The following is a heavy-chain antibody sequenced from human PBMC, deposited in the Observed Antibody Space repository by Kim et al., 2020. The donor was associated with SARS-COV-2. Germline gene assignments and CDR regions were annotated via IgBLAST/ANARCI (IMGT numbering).Heavy chain of an antibody. J-gene: IGHJ4*02. V-gene: IGHV3-7*01. CDR2: IKQDGSEK. Sequence: GGSLRLSCAASGFIFSTYWMSWVRQAPGKGLEWVATIKQDGSEKYYMDSVKGRFTISRDNAKNSLYLQMNSLRAEDTAFYYCARLGDNSGVGIFYFGYWGQGTLVTVSS. D-gene: IGHD1-1*01. CDR1: GFIFSTYW. CDR3: ARLGDNSGVGIFYFGY.